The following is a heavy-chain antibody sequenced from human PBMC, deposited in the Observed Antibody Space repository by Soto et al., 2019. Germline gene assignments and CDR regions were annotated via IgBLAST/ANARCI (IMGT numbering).Heavy chain of an antibody. V-gene: IGHV1-8*01. J-gene: IGHJ6*02. Sequence: ASVKVSCKASGYTFTSYDINWVRQATGQGLEWMGWMNPNSGNTGYAQKFQGRVTMTRNTSISTAYMELSSLRSEDTAVYYCARLGGADYYYYGMDVWGRGTTVTVSS. CDR1: GYTFTSYD. CDR3: ARLGGADYYYYGMDV. CDR2: MNPNSGNT. D-gene: IGHD3-10*01.